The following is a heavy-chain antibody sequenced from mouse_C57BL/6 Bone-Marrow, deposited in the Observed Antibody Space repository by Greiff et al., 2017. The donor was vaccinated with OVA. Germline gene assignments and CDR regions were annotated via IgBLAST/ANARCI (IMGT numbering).Heavy chain of an antibody. J-gene: IGHJ2*01. CDR3: TSGGNFDC. CDR1: GFNIKDDY. V-gene: IGHV14-4*01. Sequence: EVQLQQSGAELVRPGASVKSSCTAPGFNIKDDYMHWVKQRPEQGLEWIGWIDPENGDTEQASTFQGKAPIAAYTTSNTTYLQLSSLTSEDTAVYYCTSGGNFDCWGQGTTLTVSS. CDR2: IDPENGDT. D-gene: IGHD1-1*02.